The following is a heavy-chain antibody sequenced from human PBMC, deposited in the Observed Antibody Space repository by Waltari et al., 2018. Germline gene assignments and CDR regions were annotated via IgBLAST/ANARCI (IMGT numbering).Heavy chain of an antibody. CDR3: ARAISGDGFDL. CDR2: ITSSSRFK. Sequence: EVQLVESGGGLVKPGGSLRLSCVASGFIFSDYDIHWVRQAPGKGLEWVSSITSSSRFKFYGDSVKGRFTISRDNAKSSLYLQLNSLRAEDTAVYYCARAISGDGFDLWGQGTMVTVSS. D-gene: IGHD2-21*02. V-gene: IGHV3-21*02. J-gene: IGHJ3*01. CDR1: GFIFSDYD.